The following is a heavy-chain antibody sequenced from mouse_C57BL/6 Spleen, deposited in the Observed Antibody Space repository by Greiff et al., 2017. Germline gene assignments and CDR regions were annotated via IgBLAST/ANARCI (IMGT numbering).Heavy chain of an antibody. V-gene: IGHV7-1*01. Sequence: EVQVVESGGGLVQSGRSLRLSCATSGFTFSDFYMEWVRQAPGKGLEWIAASRNKANDYTTEYSASVKGRFIVSRDTSQSILYLQMNALRAEDTAIYYCARDADYDGAMDYWGQGTSGTVSS. D-gene: IGHD2-4*01. J-gene: IGHJ4*01. CDR1: GFTFSDFY. CDR2: SRNKANDYTT. CDR3: ARDADYDGAMDY.